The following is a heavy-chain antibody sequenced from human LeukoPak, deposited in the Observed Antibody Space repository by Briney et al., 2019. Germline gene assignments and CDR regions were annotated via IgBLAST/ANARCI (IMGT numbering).Heavy chain of an antibody. CDR2: IYYSGST. CDR1: GGSISSSSYY. Sequence: SETLSLTCTVSGGSISSSSYYWGWIRQPPGKGLEWIGSIYYSGSTYYNPSLKSRVTISVDTSKNQFSLKLSSVTAADTAVYYCARDQSIAAAGIIHSWFDPWGQGTLVTVSS. D-gene: IGHD6-13*01. J-gene: IGHJ5*02. V-gene: IGHV4-39*07. CDR3: ARDQSIAAAGIIHSWFDP.